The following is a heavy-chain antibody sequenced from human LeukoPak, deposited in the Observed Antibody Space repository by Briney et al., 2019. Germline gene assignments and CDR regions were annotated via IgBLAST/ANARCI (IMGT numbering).Heavy chain of an antibody. J-gene: IGHJ4*02. CDR3: AKQARYSNFWSGYLYYFDY. V-gene: IGHV3-23*01. D-gene: IGHD3-3*01. Sequence: GGPLRLSCAASGFTFNNYAASWVRQAPGKGLEWVSAFVGGGTTYYADSVKGRFTISRDNSRNTLYLQMITLRAEDTAIYYCAKQARYSNFWSGYLYYFDYWGQGSLVTVSS. CDR2: FVGGGTT. CDR1: GFTFNNYA.